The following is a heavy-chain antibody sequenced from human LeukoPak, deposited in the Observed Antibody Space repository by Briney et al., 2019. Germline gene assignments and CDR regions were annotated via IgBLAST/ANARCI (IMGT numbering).Heavy chain of an antibody. V-gene: IGHV3-48*03. J-gene: IGHJ5*02. CDR3: ARGDPHADL. Sequence: GGSLRLSCAASGFDLSTYEMNWVRQAPGKGLEWIADITISGHTKNYADSVKGRFTISRDNARISLYLQMNSLRVEDTGVYYCARGDPHADLWGQGTLVTVSS. CDR1: GFDLSTYE. CDR2: ITISGHTK.